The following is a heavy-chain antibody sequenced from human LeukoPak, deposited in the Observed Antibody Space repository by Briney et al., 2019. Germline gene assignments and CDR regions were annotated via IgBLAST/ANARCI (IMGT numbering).Heavy chain of an antibody. CDR2: ISYDGSNK. CDR1: GFTFSSYA. CDR3: AKEGLLWFGELLYPDY. V-gene: IGHV3-30-3*01. Sequence: GGSLRLSCAASGFTFSSYAMHWVRQAPGKGLEWVAVISYDGSNKYYADSVKGRFTISRDNSKNTLYLQMNSLRAEDTAVYYCAKEGLLWFGELLYPDYWGQGTLVTVSS. D-gene: IGHD3-10*01. J-gene: IGHJ4*02.